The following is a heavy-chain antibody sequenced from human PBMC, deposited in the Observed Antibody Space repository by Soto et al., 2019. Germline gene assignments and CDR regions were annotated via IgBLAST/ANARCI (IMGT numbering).Heavy chain of an antibody. D-gene: IGHD1-26*01. J-gene: IGHJ5*02. CDR2: IHYSGST. CDR3: VRDGTKNLRDRFEP. CDR1: GGSINSSY. V-gene: IGHV4-59*12. Sequence: SETLSLTCTVSGGSINSSYWSWIRQPPGKGLEYIGYIHYSGSTNYNPSLKSRISMSVDMSKKQFSLTLRSVTAADTAIYYCVRDGTKNLRDRFEPWGRGILVTVSS.